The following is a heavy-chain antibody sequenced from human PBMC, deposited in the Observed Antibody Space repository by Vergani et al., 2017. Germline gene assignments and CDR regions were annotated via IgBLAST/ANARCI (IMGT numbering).Heavy chain of an antibody. CDR2: ISGRSSYV. CDR3: VRDVRVSRT. CDR1: GFIFSDYN. Sequence: EVQVVQSGGGLVKPGGSLRLSCETSGFIFSDYNLNWVRQAPGSGLELVASISGRSSYVNYAVSVKGRFTISRDNAKNSLYLDMSSLRAEDTAVYYCVRDVRVSRTWGQGTLVAVSS. V-gene: IGHV3-21*02. J-gene: IGHJ3*01.